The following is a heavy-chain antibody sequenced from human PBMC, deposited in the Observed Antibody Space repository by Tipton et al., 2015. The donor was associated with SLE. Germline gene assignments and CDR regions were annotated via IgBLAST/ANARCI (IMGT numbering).Heavy chain of an antibody. V-gene: IGHV3-15*01. CDR3: IPRGYSGY. D-gene: IGHD5-12*01. J-gene: IGHJ4*02. CDR2: IKSKADGGTT. CDR1: GFTSTNAW. Sequence: LTCTVSGFTSTNAWMSWVRQAPGKGLEWVGRIKSKADGGTTDYIAPVKGRFTMSRDDSKNTLYLQMNSLKTEDTAVYYRIPRGYSGYWGQGTLVTVSS.